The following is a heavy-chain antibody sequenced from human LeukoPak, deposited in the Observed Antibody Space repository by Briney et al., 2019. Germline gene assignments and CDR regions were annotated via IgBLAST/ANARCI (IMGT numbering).Heavy chain of an antibody. V-gene: IGHV4-61*02. D-gene: IGHD5-24*01. Sequence: SETLSLTCIVSGGSINIGSYYWIWIRQPAGKGLEWIGRMSPSGRTNSNPSLKGRVTMSIDRSRNQFSLKLSAVTAADTAVYSRDVTPNYQDPPGNYYYYMDVWGKGTTVTVSS. CDR1: GGSINIGSYY. CDR3: DVTPNYQDPPGNYYYYMDV. CDR2: MSPSGRT. J-gene: IGHJ6*03.